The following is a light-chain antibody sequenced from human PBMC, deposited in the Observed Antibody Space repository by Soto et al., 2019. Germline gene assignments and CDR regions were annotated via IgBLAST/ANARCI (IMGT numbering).Light chain of an antibody. CDR3: CSYAGSSPVV. CDR2: EGS. J-gene: IGLJ2*01. CDR1: SSDVRSYNL. Sequence: QSALTQPASVSGSPGQSITISCTGTSSDVRSYNLVSWYQQHPGKAPKLMIYEGSKRPSGVSNRFSGSKSGNTASLTISGLQAEDEADYYCCSYAGSSPVVFGGGTKVTVL. V-gene: IGLV2-23*01.